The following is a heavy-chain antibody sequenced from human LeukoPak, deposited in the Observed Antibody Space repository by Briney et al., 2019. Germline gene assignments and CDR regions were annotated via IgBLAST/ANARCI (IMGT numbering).Heavy chain of an antibody. CDR3: ARHMYSSGSLSGLDY. Sequence: GESLKISCKASGYTFTSYWIGWVRQMPGKGLEWMGIIYPGDSDTRYSPSFQGQVTISADKSISTAYLQWSSLKASDTAMYYCARHMYSSGSLSGLDYWGQGTLVTVSS. J-gene: IGHJ4*02. CDR1: GYTFTSYW. CDR2: IYPGDSDT. V-gene: IGHV5-51*01. D-gene: IGHD6-19*01.